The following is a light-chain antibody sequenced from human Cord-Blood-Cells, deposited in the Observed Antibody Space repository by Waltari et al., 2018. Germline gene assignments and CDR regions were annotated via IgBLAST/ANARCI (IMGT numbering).Light chain of an antibody. CDR3: AAWDDSLNGRV. Sequence: QSVLTQPPSASGTPGQRVTISCSGSSSNIGSNTVNWYQQLPGTAPKLLIYSNNQPPSGVPDRFSGSKSGTSASLAISGLQSEDEADYYCAAWDDSLNGRVFGGETKLTVL. CDR2: SNN. V-gene: IGLV1-44*01. CDR1: SSNIGSNT. J-gene: IGLJ3*02.